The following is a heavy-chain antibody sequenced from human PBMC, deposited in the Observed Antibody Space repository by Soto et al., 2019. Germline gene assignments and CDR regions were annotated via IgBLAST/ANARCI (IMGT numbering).Heavy chain of an antibody. V-gene: IGHV4-39*01. Sequence: SETLSLTCTVSGGSISSSSYYWGWIRQPPGKGLEWIGSIYYSGSTYYNPSLKSRVTISVDTSKNQFSLKLSSVTAADTAAYYCARRRTEVLGLVIIDSYGMDVWGQGTTVTVYS. CDR1: GGSISSSSYY. CDR3: ARRRTEVLGLVIIDSYGMDV. D-gene: IGHD3-3*01. CDR2: IYYSGST. J-gene: IGHJ6*02.